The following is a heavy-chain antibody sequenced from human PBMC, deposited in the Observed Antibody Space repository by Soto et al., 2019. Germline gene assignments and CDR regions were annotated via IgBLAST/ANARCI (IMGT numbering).Heavy chain of an antibody. CDR3: AKQGFDY. Sequence: QVQLVESGGGVVQPGRSLRLSCAASGFTFSSYGMHWVRQAPGKGLEWVAVISYDGSNKYYADSVKGRFTISRDNSKNTLYLQRNGLRAEDTAVYYCAKQGFDYWGQGPLVTVSS. V-gene: IGHV3-30*18. CDR2: ISYDGSNK. CDR1: GFTFSSYG. J-gene: IGHJ4*02.